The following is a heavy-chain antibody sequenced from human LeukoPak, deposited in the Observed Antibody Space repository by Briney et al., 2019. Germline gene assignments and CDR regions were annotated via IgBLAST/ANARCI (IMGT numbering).Heavy chain of an antibody. D-gene: IGHD6-13*01. CDR2: IYYSGST. V-gene: IGHV4-38-2*02. CDR1: GYSISSGYY. Sequence: SETLSLTCTVSGYSISSGYYWGWIRQPPGKGLEWIGSIYYSGSTYYNPSLKSRVTISVDTSKNQFSLKLSSVTAADTAVYYCARHHGYSSSWYVGWGQGTLVTVSS. CDR3: ARHHGYSSSWYVG. J-gene: IGHJ4*02.